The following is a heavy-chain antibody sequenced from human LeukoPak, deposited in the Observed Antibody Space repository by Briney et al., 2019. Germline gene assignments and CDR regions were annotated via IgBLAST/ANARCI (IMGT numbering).Heavy chain of an antibody. CDR1: GVSISSYY. V-gene: IGHV4-59*01. CDR3: ARFCREKYSSGWYYYYYSMDV. Sequence: PSEPLSLTCTVSGVSISSYYWSWIRQPPGKGLEWFGYIYYSGSTNYNPSLKSRVTISVDTSKNQFSLNLSSVTAADTAVYYCARFCREKYSSGWYYYYYSMDVWGKGTTVTVSS. CDR2: IYYSGST. D-gene: IGHD6-19*01. J-gene: IGHJ6*03.